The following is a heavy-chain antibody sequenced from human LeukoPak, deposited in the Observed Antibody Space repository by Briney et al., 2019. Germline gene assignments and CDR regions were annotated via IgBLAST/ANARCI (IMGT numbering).Heavy chain of an antibody. CDR2: IKGDGIST. CDR3: AKDHYWSIDY. J-gene: IGHJ4*02. V-gene: IGHV3-74*01. Sequence: GGSLRLSCAASGFDFSSNWMHWVRHAPGQGLVWVSRIKGDGISTNYADSVKGRFTISRDIAKNTLYLQMNSLRAEGTGVYYCAKDHYWSIDYWGRGTLVTVSS. D-gene: IGHD3-3*01. CDR1: GFDFSSNW.